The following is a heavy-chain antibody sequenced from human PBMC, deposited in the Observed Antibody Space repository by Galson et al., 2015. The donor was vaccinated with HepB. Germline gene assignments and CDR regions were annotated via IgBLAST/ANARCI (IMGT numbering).Heavy chain of an antibody. J-gene: IGHJ4*02. V-gene: IGHV3-30*18. CDR1: GFTFSSYG. D-gene: IGHD3-22*01. CDR2: ISYDGSNK. CDR3: AKVGYYDSSGPGDFDY. Sequence: SLRLSCAASGFTFSSYGMHWVRQAPGKGLEWVAVISYDGSNKYYADSVKGRFTISRDNSKNTLYLQMNSLRAEDTAVYYCAKVGYYDSSGPGDFDYWGQGTLVTVSS.